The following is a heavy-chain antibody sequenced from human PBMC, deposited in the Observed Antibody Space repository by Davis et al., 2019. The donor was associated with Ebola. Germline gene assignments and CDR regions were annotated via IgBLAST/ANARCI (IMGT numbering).Heavy chain of an antibody. CDR1: GFTFSSYE. D-gene: IGHD2-15*01. CDR2: ISSSGSTI. V-gene: IGHV3-48*03. J-gene: IGHJ4*02. Sequence: GESLKISCAASGFTFSSYEMNWVRQAPGKGLEWVSYISSSGSTIYYADSVKGRFTISRDNAKNSLYLQMNSLRAEDTAVYYCAGDHCSGGSCYSEAPDYWGQGTLVTVSS. CDR3: AGDHCSGGSCYSEAPDY.